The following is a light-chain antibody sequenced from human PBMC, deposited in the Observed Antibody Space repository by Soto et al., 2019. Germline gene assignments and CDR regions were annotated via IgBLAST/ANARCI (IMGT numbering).Light chain of an antibody. CDR3: QQYNNWPYT. J-gene: IGKJ2*01. Sequence: EIVLTQSPGTLSLSPGERATLSCRASQSVSSSYLAWYQQKPGQAPSLLIHGASTRATGISPRFSGSGSGTEFTLTISSLESENSAVYYCQQYNNWPYTFGQGTKVDIK. V-gene: IGKV3-15*01. CDR2: GAS. CDR1: QSVSSSY.